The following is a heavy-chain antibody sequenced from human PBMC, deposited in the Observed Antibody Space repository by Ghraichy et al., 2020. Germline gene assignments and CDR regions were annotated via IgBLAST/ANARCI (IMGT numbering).Heavy chain of an antibody. CDR1: GGSISSYY. Sequence: SETLSLTCTVSGGSISSYYWSWIRQPPGRELEWIGNIYDSETINYNHSLKSRVTFSLDTSKNQVSLKLSSVTVADTAVYYCARSRILDFWGQGTLVTVSS. D-gene: IGHD2-2*01. CDR2: IYDSETI. J-gene: IGHJ4*02. CDR3: ARSRILDF. V-gene: IGHV4-59*13.